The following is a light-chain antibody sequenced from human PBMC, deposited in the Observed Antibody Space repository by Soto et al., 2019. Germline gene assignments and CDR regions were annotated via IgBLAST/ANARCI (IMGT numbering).Light chain of an antibody. CDR3: QHYNSYSEA. J-gene: IGKJ1*01. Sequence: DIHMPQSPSSLSVSVGDRVTITCRTSQNINAWLAWYQQRPGQAPKLLIYDASTVQSGVPSRFSGSGSGTEFTLTISSLQPDEFATYYCQHYNSYSEAFGQGTKVDIK. CDR1: QNINAW. CDR2: DAS. V-gene: IGKV1-5*01.